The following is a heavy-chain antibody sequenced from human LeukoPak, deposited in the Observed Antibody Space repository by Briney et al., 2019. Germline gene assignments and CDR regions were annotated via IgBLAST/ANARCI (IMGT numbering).Heavy chain of an antibody. CDR2: ISSSSSYI. CDR3: ARDFVVAVAGTEGAFDI. V-gene: IGHV3-21*01. D-gene: IGHD6-19*01. CDR1: GFTFSSYS. Sequence: PGGSLRLSCAASGFTFSSYSMNWVRQAPGKGLEWVSSISSSSSYIYYADSVKGRFTISRDNAKNSLYLQMNSLRAEDTAVYYCARDFVVAVAGTEGAFDIWGQGTMVTVSS. J-gene: IGHJ3*02.